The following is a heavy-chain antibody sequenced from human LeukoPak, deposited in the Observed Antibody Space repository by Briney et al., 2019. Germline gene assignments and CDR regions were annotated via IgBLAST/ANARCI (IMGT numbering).Heavy chain of an antibody. J-gene: IGHJ2*01. CDR3: AREGGGSGLWYYDL. V-gene: IGHV3-64*02. CDR2: IGGGGVTT. CDR1: GFTFSSYS. Sequence: GGSLRLSCAASGFTFSSYSMHWVRQAPGKGPEFVSVIGGGGVTTFYADSVKDRFTISRDNSKNTLYLEMGSLSAEDMAVYYCAREGGGSGLWYYDLWGRGTLVTVSS. D-gene: IGHD1-26*01.